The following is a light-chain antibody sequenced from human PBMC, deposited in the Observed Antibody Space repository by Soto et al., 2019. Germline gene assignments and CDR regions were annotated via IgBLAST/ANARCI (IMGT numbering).Light chain of an antibody. CDR3: QQYGSSPTT. V-gene: IGKV3-20*01. Sequence: EIVLTQSPGTLSLSPGERATLSCRASQSVSSSYLAWYQQKPGQAPRLLIYGASSRATGIPDRFSGSGSGTDFTLTISRLEPEDFAVYYCQQYGSSPTTFGQGPRPEIK. CDR1: QSVSSSY. CDR2: GAS. J-gene: IGKJ5*01.